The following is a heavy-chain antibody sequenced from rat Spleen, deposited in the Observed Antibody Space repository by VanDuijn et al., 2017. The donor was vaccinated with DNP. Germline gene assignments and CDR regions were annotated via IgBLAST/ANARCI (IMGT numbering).Heavy chain of an antibody. V-gene: IGHV2-8*01. D-gene: IGHD1-9*01. CDR1: GFSLTGYS. CDR2: MRYNGDT. Sequence: QVQLTESGPGLVQPSETLSLTCAVSGFSLTGYSVFWVRQPSGKGLEWMGRMRYNGDTSYNSALKSRLSISRDTSKNQVFLKMNSLQADDTGTYYCTRFLSYTYYGYFDYWGQGVMVTVSS. J-gene: IGHJ2*01. CDR3: TRFLSYTYYGYFDY.